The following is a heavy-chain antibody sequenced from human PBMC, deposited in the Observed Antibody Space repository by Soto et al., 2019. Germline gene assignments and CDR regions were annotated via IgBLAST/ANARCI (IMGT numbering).Heavy chain of an antibody. CDR2: ISYDGSNR. D-gene: IGHD5-12*01. CDR3: AKDSYSGYGTDHYYYYGMDV. CDR1: GFTFSSYG. J-gene: IGHJ6*02. V-gene: IGHV3-30*18. Sequence: GGSLRLSCAASGFTFSSYGMHWVRQAPGKGLEWVAVISYDGSNRYYADSVKGRFTISRDNSKNTLYLQMNSLRAEDTAVYYCAKDSYSGYGTDHYYYYGMDVWGQGTTVTVSS.